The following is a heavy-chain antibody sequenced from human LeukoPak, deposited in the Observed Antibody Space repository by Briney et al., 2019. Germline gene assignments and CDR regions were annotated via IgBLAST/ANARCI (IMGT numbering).Heavy chain of an antibody. V-gene: IGHV3-30-3*01. D-gene: IGHD6-6*01. CDR2: ISYDGSNK. CDR3: ARGPRGSSSSGRFDY. J-gene: IGHJ4*02. CDR1: GFTFSSYA. Sequence: GGSLRLSCAASGFTFSSYAMHWVRQAPGKGLEWVAVISYDGSNKYYADSVKGRFTISRDNSKNTLYLQMNSLRAEDTAVYYCARGPRGSSSSGRFDYWGQGTLVTVSS.